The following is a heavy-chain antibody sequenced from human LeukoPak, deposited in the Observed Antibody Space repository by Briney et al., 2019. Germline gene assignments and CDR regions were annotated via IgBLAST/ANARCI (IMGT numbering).Heavy chain of an antibody. V-gene: IGHV1-69*13. CDR1: GGTFSSYA. CDR2: IIPIFGTA. D-gene: IGHD3-3*01. J-gene: IGHJ4*02. Sequence: ASVTVSCKASGGTFSSYAISWVRQAPGQGLEWMGGIIPIFGTANYAQKFQGRVTITADESTSTAYMELSSLRSEDTAVYYCARGFVSGYYEKYYFDYWGQGNLVTVSS. CDR3: ARGFVSGYYEKYYFDY.